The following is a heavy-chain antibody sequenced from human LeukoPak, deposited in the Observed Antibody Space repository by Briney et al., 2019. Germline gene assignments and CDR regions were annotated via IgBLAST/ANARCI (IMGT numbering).Heavy chain of an antibody. Sequence: SQILSLTCAVSGGSISSGGYSWSWIRQPPGKGLEWIGYIYHSGSTYYNPSLKSRVTISVDRSKNQFSLKLSSVTAADTAVYYCARDRRKGYFDLWGRGTLVTVSS. CDR1: GGSISSGGYS. CDR3: ARDRRKGYFDL. CDR2: IYHSGST. V-gene: IGHV4-30-2*01. J-gene: IGHJ2*01.